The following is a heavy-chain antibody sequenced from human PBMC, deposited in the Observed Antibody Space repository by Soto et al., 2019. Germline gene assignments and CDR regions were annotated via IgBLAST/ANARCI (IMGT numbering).Heavy chain of an antibody. J-gene: IGHJ5*02. CDR3: AKDLLPNTVTTCGS. CDR2: IYSGGAT. Sequence: EVQLMESGGGLMQPGGSLRLSCAAAGFSVSTSHISWVRQAPGKGLEWVSVIYSGGATHYAVSVKGRLIISRDKSKNTLYLQMSSLRADDTAVYYCAKDLLPNTVTTCGSWGQGTLVTVSS. V-gene: IGHV3-66*03. CDR1: GFSVSTSH. D-gene: IGHD4-17*01.